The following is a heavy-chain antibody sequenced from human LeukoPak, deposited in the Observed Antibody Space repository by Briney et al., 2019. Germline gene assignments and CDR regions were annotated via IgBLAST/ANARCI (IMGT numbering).Heavy chain of an antibody. J-gene: IGHJ5*02. CDR2: IYYTGST. CDR1: GGSIKGGGYY. Sequence: PSQTLSLTCTASGGSIKGGGYYWSWIRQHPGKGLEWIGYIYYTGSTHYNASLKSRVTISVDTSKNQFSLKLSSVTAADTALYYCARGYFDLNWFDPWGQGTLVTVSS. V-gene: IGHV4-31*03. CDR3: ARGYFDLNWFDP. D-gene: IGHD1-26*01.